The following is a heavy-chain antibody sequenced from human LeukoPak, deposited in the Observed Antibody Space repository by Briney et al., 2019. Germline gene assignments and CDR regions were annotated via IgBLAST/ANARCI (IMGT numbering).Heavy chain of an antibody. CDR2: IYYSGST. V-gene: IGHV4-39*01. CDR1: GGSISSSNYY. CDR3: ARHASVSGNWPRPLDY. Sequence: SETLSLTCTVSGGSISSSNYYWGWVRQPPGKGLEWIANIYYSGSTYYSPSLRSRVTISVDTSKNQFSLKLTSVTAADTAVYYCARHASVSGNWPRPLDYWGQGSLVTVSS. J-gene: IGHJ4*02. D-gene: IGHD3-3*01.